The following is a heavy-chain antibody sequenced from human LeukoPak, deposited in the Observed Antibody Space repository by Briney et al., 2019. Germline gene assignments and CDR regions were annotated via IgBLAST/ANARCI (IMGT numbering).Heavy chain of an antibody. CDR3: ARGGPGYYFDY. CDR2: ISGYNGNT. CDR1: GYTFTTYG. Sequence: ASVKVSCEASGYTFTTYGIGWVRQAPGQGLEWMGWISGYNGNTNYAQKFQGRVTMTRDTSTSTVYMELSSLRSEDTAVYYCARGGPGYYFDYWGQGTLVTVSS. D-gene: IGHD3-16*01. J-gene: IGHJ4*02. V-gene: IGHV1-18*01.